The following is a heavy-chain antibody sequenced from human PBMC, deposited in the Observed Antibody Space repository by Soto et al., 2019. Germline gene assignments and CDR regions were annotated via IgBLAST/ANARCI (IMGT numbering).Heavy chain of an antibody. Sequence: QVQLQESGPGLVKPSQTLSLTCTVSGGSISSGDYYWSWIRQPPGKGLESIGYIYNSGSTYYNPSLTSRVTISVATSKKQFSLKLSSVTAPDTAVYYCARASPVVTDVCGQGTTVTVSS. CDR2: IYNSGST. CDR3: ARASPVVTDV. CDR1: GGSISSGDYY. D-gene: IGHD5-18*01. J-gene: IGHJ6*02. V-gene: IGHV4-30-4*01.